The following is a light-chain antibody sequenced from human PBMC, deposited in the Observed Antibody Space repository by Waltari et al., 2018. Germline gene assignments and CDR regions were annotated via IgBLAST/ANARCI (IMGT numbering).Light chain of an antibody. CDR3: QKYGTLPAT. J-gene: IGKJ1*01. CDR1: QSVSKY. Sequence: EIVLTQSPGTLSLSPGERATLSCRASQSVSKYLAWYQQKPGQAPRLLIYDAPTRATGIPDRFSGSGWGTDFSLTISRLEPEDFAVYYCQKYGTLPATFGQGTKVQMK. V-gene: IGKV3-20*01. CDR2: DAP.